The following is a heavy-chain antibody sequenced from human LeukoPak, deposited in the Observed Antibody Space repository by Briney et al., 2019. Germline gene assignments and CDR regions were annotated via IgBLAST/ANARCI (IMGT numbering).Heavy chain of an antibody. D-gene: IGHD5-18*01. V-gene: IGHV4-38-2*02. J-gene: IGHJ4*02. CDR1: GYSISSGYY. CDR3: ARYSYGIDY. Sequence: SETLSLTCTVSGYSISSGYYWGWIRQPPGKGLEWIGYIYYSGSTYYNPSLKSRVTISVDTSKNQFSLKLSSVTAADTAVYYCARYSYGIDYWGQGTLVTVSS. CDR2: IYYSGST.